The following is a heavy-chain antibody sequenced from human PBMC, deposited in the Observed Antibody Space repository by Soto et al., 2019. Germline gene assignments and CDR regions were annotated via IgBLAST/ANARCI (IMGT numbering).Heavy chain of an antibody. CDR3: AGGGYSRNV. Sequence: SVKVSCKDSRGTFSNYAIIWVRQAPGQGLEWMGGIIPIFGTANYAQKFQGRVTITADESTSTAYMELSSLRSEDTAVYYCAGGGYSRNVWGQGTTVTVSS. J-gene: IGHJ6*02. CDR2: IIPIFGTA. CDR1: RGTFSNYA. D-gene: IGHD5-12*01. V-gene: IGHV1-69*13.